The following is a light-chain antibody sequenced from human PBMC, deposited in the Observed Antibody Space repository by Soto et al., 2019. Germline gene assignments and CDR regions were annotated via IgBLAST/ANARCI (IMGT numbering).Light chain of an antibody. V-gene: IGKV1-33*01. CDR3: QQYGDLPVT. Sequence: DIQMTQSPSSLSASVGDKVTITCRASHDILNFLNWYQQKPGKVPELLIFDAIHLETGVPSRFSGSGSATYVALTISSLQPEDFATYYCQQYGDLPVTFGGGTRIEI. CDR1: HDILNF. CDR2: DAI. J-gene: IGKJ4*01.